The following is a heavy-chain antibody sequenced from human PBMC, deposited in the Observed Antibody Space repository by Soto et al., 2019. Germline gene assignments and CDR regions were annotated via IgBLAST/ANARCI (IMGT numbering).Heavy chain of an antibody. CDR1: GYSFPSYW. D-gene: IGHD6-13*01. CDR3: ARPRSSSRNYYGMDV. V-gene: IGHV5-51*01. Sequence: GESLKISCKGSGYSFPSYWIGWVRQMPGRGLEWMGIIYPGDSDTRYSPSFQGQVTISADKSISTAYLQWNSLKASDTAMYYCARPRSSSRNYYGMDVWGQGTTVTVSS. CDR2: IYPGDSDT. J-gene: IGHJ6*02.